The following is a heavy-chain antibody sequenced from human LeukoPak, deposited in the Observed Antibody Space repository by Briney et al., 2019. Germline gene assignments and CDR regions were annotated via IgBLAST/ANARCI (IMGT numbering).Heavy chain of an antibody. V-gene: IGHV3-53*05. Sequence: GGSLRLSCAASGFTVSSNYMSWVRQAPGKGLEWVSVIYSGGSTYYADSVKGRFTISRDNSKNTLYLQMNSLRAEDTAVYYCSKPRGGYDILIGYFDHWGQGTLVPVSS. CDR3: SKPRGGYDILIGYFDH. J-gene: IGHJ4*02. D-gene: IGHD3-9*01. CDR1: GFTVSSNY. CDR2: IYSGGST.